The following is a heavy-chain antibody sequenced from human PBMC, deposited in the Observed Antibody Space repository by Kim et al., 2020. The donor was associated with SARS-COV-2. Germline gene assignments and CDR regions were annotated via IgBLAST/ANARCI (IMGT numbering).Heavy chain of an antibody. Sequence: SETMSLTCTVSGYSISSGYYWGWIRQPPGKGLEWIGSIYHSGSTYYNPSLKSRVTISVDTSKNQFSLKLSSVTAADTAVYYCASARRYDFWSGLNYYYYG. V-gene: IGHV4-38-2*02. CDR3: ASARRYDFWSGLNYYYYG. D-gene: IGHD3-3*01. CDR2: IYHSGST. J-gene: IGHJ6*01. CDR1: GYSISSGYY.